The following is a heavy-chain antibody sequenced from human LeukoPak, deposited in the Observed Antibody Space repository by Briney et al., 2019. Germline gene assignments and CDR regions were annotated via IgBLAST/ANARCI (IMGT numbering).Heavy chain of an antibody. D-gene: IGHD5-12*01. CDR2: INPNSGGT. CDR1: GYTFTGYY. J-gene: IGHJ3*02. V-gene: IGHV1-2*02. Sequence: ASVKVSCKASGYTFTGYYMHWVRQAPGQGLEWMGWINPNSGGTNYAQKFQGRVTMTRDTSISTAYIELSRLRSDDTAVYYCARDFIVATTRDAFDIWGQGTMVTVSS. CDR3: ARDFIVATTRDAFDI.